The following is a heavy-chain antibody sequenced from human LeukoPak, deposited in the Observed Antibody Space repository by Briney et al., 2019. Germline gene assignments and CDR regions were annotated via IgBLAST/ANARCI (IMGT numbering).Heavy chain of an antibody. J-gene: IGHJ6*02. Sequence: PSETLSLTCAVYGGSFSGYYWSWIRQPPGKGLEWIGEINHSGSTNYNPSLKSRVTISVDTSKNQFSLKLSSVTAADTAAYYCARGHDGLIAARQRDYYYYGMDVWGQGTTVTVSS. CDR3: ARGHDGLIAARQRDYYYYGMDV. CDR2: INHSGST. V-gene: IGHV4-34*01. CDR1: GGSFSGYY. D-gene: IGHD6-6*01.